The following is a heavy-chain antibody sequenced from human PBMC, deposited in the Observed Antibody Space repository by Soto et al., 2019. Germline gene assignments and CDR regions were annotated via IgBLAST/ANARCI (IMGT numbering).Heavy chain of an antibody. CDR3: AKDGGLGYCSSTSCYFDD. D-gene: IGHD2-2*01. Sequence: GGSLRLSCAASGFTFSSYAMSWVRQAPGKGLEWVSAISGSGGSTYYADSVKGRFTISRDNSKNTLYLQMNSLRAEDTAVYYCAKDGGLGYCSSTSCYFDDWGQGTLVTVSS. CDR2: ISGSGGST. V-gene: IGHV3-23*01. J-gene: IGHJ4*02. CDR1: GFTFSSYA.